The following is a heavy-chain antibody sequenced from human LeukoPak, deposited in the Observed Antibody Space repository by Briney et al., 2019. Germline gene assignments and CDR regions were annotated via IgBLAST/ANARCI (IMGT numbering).Heavy chain of an antibody. CDR3: ARDFDDVNGDYYFIPDF. CDR1: GFKLSRNG. D-gene: IGHD3-22*01. V-gene: IGHV3-30*02. Sequence: GGALRLSCAASGFKLSRNGMHWVRQAPGKGLEWVAFIRYDSTKKFYGDAVRGRFTISRDDSNNTLYLQMNNLRQEDTAVYFCARDFDDVNGDYYFIPDFWGQGVLVTVSS. CDR2: IRYDSTKK. J-gene: IGHJ4*02.